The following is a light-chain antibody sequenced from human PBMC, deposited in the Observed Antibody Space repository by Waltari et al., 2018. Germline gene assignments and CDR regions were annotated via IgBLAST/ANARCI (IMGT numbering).Light chain of an antibody. CDR2: DTA. J-gene: IGKJ4*01. CDR3: QQYANSPLT. CDR1: QNIGGAY. Sequence: EIVLTQSPATLSLSPGESDTLSCGASQNIGGAYLAWYQQKPGLAPRLLIYDTAIRAAGVPDRFSGSGSGTDFTLTISRLDPEDFALYFCQQYANSPLTLGGGTKVEF. V-gene: IGKV3D-20*01.